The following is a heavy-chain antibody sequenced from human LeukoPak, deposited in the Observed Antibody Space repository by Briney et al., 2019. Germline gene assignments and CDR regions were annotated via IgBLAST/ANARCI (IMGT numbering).Heavy chain of an antibody. CDR3: AREGYGYPDAFDT. V-gene: IGHV1-2*02. CDR2: INPNSGGT. CDR1: GYTFTDYY. J-gene: IGHJ3*02. Sequence: GASVKVSCKASGYTFTDYYVHWVRQAPGQGLECMGWINPNSGGTNYAQKFQGRVTMTRDTSINTAYMELRSDDTAVYYCAREGYGYPDAFDTWGQGTTVTVSS. D-gene: IGHD5-18*01.